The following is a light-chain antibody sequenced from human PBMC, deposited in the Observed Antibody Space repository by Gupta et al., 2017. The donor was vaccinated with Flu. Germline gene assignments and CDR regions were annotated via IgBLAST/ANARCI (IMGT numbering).Light chain of an antibody. Sequence: SPATLSLSPGERATLSCRASQNVDVYVGWFQQNPGQAPRLLIYDASNRATGVPARFSGSGSGTDFTLTISSLEPEDFAVYYWQQRRTWRNFGQGTRLETK. CDR3: QQRRTWRN. CDR1: QNVDVY. J-gene: IGKJ2*02. CDR2: DAS. V-gene: IGKV3-11*01.